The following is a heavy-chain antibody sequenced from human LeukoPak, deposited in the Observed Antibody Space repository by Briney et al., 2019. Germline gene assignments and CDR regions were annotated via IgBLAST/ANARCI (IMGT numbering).Heavy chain of an antibody. CDR1: GYTFTGYY. V-gene: IGHV1-2*06. D-gene: IGHD2-15*01. CDR2: INPNSGGT. J-gene: IGHJ6*03. Sequence: ASVKVSCKASGYTFTGYYMHWVRQAPGQGLEWMGRINPNSGGTNYAQKFQGRVTMTRDTSISTAYMELSRLRSDDTAVYYCARGDSVVVAAPHYYYYYMDVWGKGTTVTVFS. CDR3: ARGDSVVVAAPHYYYYYMDV.